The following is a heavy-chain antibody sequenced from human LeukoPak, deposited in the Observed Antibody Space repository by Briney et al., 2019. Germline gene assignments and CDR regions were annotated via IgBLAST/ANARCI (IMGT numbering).Heavy chain of an antibody. CDR1: GGSISSGSYY. D-gene: IGHD3-22*01. Sequence: SQTLSLTCTVSGGSISSGSYYWSWIRQPAGKGLEWIGRIYTSGSTNYNPSLKSRVTISVYTSKNQFSLKLSSVTAADTAVYYCARDRDYYDIPQGWFDPWGQGTLVTVSS. CDR2: IYTSGST. J-gene: IGHJ5*02. V-gene: IGHV4-61*02. CDR3: ARDRDYYDIPQGWFDP.